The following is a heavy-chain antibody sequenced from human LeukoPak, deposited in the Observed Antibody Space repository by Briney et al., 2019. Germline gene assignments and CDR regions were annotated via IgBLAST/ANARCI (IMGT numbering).Heavy chain of an antibody. Sequence: GASVKVSCKASGYTFTGYYMHWVRQAPGQGLEWMGWINPNSGGTNYAQKFQGRVTMTRDTSISTAYMELSRLRSDDTAVYYCARDRVAPTVTNWFDPWGQGTLVTVSS. V-gene: IGHV1-2*02. CDR1: GYTFTGYY. CDR2: INPNSGGT. D-gene: IGHD2-15*01. J-gene: IGHJ5*02. CDR3: ARDRVAPTVTNWFDP.